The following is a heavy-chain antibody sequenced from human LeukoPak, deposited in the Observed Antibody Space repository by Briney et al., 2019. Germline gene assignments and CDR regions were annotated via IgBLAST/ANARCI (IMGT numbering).Heavy chain of an antibody. D-gene: IGHD6-13*01. CDR3: AKAGYSSSPDRFYYGMDV. Sequence: GGSLRLSCVASGVTFSTYAMNWVRQAPGKGLEWVSAISESGGSTYYADSVKGRFTISRDNSKNTLYLQMNSLRAEDTAVYYCAKAGYSSSPDRFYYGMDVWGQGTTVTVSS. CDR1: GVTFSTYA. J-gene: IGHJ6*02. CDR2: ISESGGST. V-gene: IGHV3-23*01.